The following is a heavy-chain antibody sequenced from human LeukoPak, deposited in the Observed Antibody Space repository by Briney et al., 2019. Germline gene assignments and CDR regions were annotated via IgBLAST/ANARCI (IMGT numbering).Heavy chain of an antibody. V-gene: IGHV4-59*08. J-gene: IGHJ3*02. Sequence: SETLSLTCAVSGGSISSYYWSWIRQPPGRGLEWIGSIHYSGSTSYNSSLKSRVTMSIDTSKNQFSLKLNSVTAADTAVYYCARSLAFDIWGQGTTVTVSS. CDR3: ARSLAFDI. CDR2: IHYSGST. CDR1: GGSISSYY.